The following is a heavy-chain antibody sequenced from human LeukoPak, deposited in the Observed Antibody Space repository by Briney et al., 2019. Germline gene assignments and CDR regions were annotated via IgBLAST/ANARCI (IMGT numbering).Heavy chain of an antibody. CDR2: ISSSSAPI. D-gene: IGHD6-13*01. Sequence: GGSLRLSCAASGFXFSTYTINWVRQVPGKGVEWVSYISSSSAPIYYADSVKGRFTISRDNARNSLYLQMNSLRDEDTAVYYCTRSPQQLVLFDYWGQGTLVTVSS. CDR1: GFXFSTYT. J-gene: IGHJ4*02. V-gene: IGHV3-48*02. CDR3: TRSPQQLVLFDY.